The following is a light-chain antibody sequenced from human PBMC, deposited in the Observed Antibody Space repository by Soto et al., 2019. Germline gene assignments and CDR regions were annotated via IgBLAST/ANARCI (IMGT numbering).Light chain of an antibody. CDR3: MQAALWHRT. Sequence: DVVMTQSPLSLPVTLGQSASISCRASQSLVYSDGNTYVNWFQQRPGQSPRRLIYKVSNRGSGVXDXXTGSGSGTDFTVKIRSVEAADLGFYYRMQAALWHRTFGQGTKVEIK. V-gene: IGKV2-30*01. CDR1: QSLVYSDGNTY. CDR2: KVS. J-gene: IGKJ1*01.